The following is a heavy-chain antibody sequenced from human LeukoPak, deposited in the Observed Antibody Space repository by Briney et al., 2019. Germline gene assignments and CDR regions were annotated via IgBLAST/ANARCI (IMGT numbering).Heavy chain of an antibody. V-gene: IGHV3-53*01. D-gene: IGHD4-11*01. CDR2: VYSGGST. CDR3: ARDTVDDSLDI. CDR1: GFTVTRTS. Sequence: PGGSLRLPCAASGFTVTRTSMTWVRQAPEKGLEWVSIVYSGGSTYHADSLKGRFTVSRDDSKNTVYLQMNNLRAEDAAMYYCARDTVDDSLDIWGQGTMVTVSS. J-gene: IGHJ3*02.